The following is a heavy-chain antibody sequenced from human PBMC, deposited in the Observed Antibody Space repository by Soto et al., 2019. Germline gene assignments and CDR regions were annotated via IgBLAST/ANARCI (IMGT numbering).Heavy chain of an antibody. Sequence: QDQLVQSGVEVKKPGASVKVSCKASGYSFTNYGITWVRHAPGQGFEWMGWISAYNGNTNYAQKFQGRVTMTTDAPTSTAYLELRSLRSDDTAVYYCARDRGVAPPVAGNTHYYYNMDVWGKGTTVTVSS. J-gene: IGHJ6*03. CDR1: GYSFTNYG. D-gene: IGHD6-19*01. CDR3: ARDRGVAPPVAGNTHYYYNMDV. V-gene: IGHV1-18*01. CDR2: ISAYNGNT.